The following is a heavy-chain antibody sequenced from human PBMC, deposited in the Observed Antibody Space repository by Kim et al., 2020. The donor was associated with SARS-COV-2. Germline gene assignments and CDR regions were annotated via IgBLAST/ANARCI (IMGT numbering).Heavy chain of an antibody. D-gene: IGHD3-10*01. V-gene: IGHV4-59*08. CDR3: ARQLLWFGELSP. CDR1: GGSISSDD. J-gene: IGHJ4*02. Sequence: SETLSLTCTVSGGSISSDDWCWIRQPPGKGLEWMGYIYYSGSTNYNPSLKIRVTISVDTSKNQFSLKLSSVTAADTAVYYCARQLLWFGELSPWGQGTLVTVSS. CDR2: IYYSGST.